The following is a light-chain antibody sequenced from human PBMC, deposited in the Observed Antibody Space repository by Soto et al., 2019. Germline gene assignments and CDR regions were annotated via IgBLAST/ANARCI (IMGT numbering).Light chain of an antibody. J-gene: IGLJ1*01. CDR2: EVS. CDR3: SSYAGSNNFVV. V-gene: IGLV2-8*01. CDR1: SSDVGGYNY. Sequence: QSALTQPPSASGSPGQSVTISCTGTSSDVGGYNYVSWYQQHPGKAPKLMIYEVSKRPSGVPDRLSGSKSGNTASLTVSGLQAEDEADYYCSSYAGSNNFVVFGTGTKVTVL.